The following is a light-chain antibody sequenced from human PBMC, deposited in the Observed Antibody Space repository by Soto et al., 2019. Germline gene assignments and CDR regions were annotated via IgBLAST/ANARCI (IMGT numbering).Light chain of an antibody. V-gene: IGKV3-11*01. CDR2: DAS. CDR1: QSVSIY. Sequence: EIVLTQSPATLSLSPGDTATLSCRASQSVSIYLAWYQQKPGQAPRLLIYDASNRATGIPARFSGSGSGTDFTLTISSLSTEDFAVYYWQQRTNSPLTFGGGTKVEIK. J-gene: IGKJ4*01. CDR3: QQRTNSPLT.